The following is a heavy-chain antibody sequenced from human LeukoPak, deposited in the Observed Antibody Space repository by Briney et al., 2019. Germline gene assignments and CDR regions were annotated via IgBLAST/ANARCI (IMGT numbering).Heavy chain of an antibody. D-gene: IGHD1-26*01. V-gene: IGHV3-21*01. J-gene: IGHJ4*02. CDR2: IDPSSTYI. CDR3: ARLMGPSPFYSFDQ. Sequence: GGSLRLSCAVSGFTFSDHSMDWVRQAPGEGLEWVSSIDPSSTYIYYADSVKGRFTISRDNAKNSLYLQMNNLGVEDTAVYYCARLMGPSPFYSFDQWGQGTLVTVSS. CDR1: GFTFSDHS.